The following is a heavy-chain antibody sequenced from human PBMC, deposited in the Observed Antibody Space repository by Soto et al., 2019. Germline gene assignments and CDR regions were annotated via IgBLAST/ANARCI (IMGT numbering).Heavy chain of an antibody. Sequence: LRLSCATSGFTFKSYTLHWVRQTPGRGLQWVAVISYDGSNKYYADSVRGRFTISRDNSNSTLYLQMNSLRADDSAVYYCVGASMWTGKGLEYWGQGVLVTVSS. CDR1: GFTFKSYT. D-gene: IGHD3-10*02. CDR2: ISYDGSNK. J-gene: IGHJ4*02. CDR3: VGASMWTGKGLEY. V-gene: IGHV3-30-3*01.